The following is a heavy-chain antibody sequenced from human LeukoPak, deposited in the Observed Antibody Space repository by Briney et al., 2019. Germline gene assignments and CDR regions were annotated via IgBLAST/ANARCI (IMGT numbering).Heavy chain of an antibody. CDR1: GGSISSGSYY. D-gene: IGHD6-13*01. V-gene: IGHV4-61*02. Sequence: SQTLSLTCTVSGGSISSGSYYWSRIRRPAGKGLEWIGRIYTSGSTNYNPSLKSRVTISVDTSKNQFSLKLSSVTAADTAVYYCASTLAAAGNYYYYYYMDVWGKGTTVTVSS. CDR2: IYTSGST. J-gene: IGHJ6*03. CDR3: ASTLAAAGNYYYYYYMDV.